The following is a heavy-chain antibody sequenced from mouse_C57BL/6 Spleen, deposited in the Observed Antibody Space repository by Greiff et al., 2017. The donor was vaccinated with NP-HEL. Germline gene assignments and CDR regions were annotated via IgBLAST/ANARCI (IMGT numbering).Heavy chain of an antibody. V-gene: IGHV1-55*01. Sequence: QVQLQQPGAELVKPGASVKMSCKASGYTFTSYWITWVKQRPGQGLEWIGDIYPGSGSTNYNEKFKSKATLTVDTSSSTAYMQLSSLTSEDSAVYYCARGHSNYDYFDYWGQGTTLTVSS. CDR2: IYPGSGST. CDR1: GYTFTSYW. CDR3: ARGHSNYDYFDY. J-gene: IGHJ2*01. D-gene: IGHD2-5*01.